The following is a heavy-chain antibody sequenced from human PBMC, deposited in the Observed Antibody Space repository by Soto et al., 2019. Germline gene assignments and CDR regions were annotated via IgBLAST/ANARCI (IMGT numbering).Heavy chain of an antibody. J-gene: IGHJ4*02. CDR2: ISSSSSYI. Sequence: EVQLVESGGGLVKPGGSLRLSCAASGFTFSSYSMKWVRQAPGKGLEWVSLISSSSSYIYYADSVKGRFTISRDNAKNSLYLQMNSLRAEDTATYYGARVGYSSGWLPDYWGQETLVTVSS. D-gene: IGHD6-19*01. V-gene: IGHV3-21*01. CDR3: ARVGYSSGWLPDY. CDR1: GFTFSSYS.